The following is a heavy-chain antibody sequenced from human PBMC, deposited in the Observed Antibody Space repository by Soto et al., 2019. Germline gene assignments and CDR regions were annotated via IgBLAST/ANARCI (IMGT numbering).Heavy chain of an antibody. D-gene: IGHD1-1*01. CDR1: GGSISSGGYY. CDR3: ARDYKVLNWFDP. J-gene: IGHJ5*02. Sequence: SETLSLTCTVSGGSISSGGYYWSWIRQHPGKGLEWIGYIYYSGSTYYNPSLKSRVTISVDTSKNQFPLRLSSVTAADTAVYYCARDYKVLNWFDPWGQGTLVTVSS. CDR2: IYYSGST. V-gene: IGHV4-31*03.